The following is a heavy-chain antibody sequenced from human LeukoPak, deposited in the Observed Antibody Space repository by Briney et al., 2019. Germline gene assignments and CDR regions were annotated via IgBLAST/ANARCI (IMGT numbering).Heavy chain of an antibody. CDR3: ARPHGESMYAMDV. CDR1: GFTFSSYG. D-gene: IGHD3-10*01. Sequence: GGSLRLSCAASGFTFSSYGMHWVRQAPGKGLEWVAMISYDGTSKSHADSVRGRFTISRDNSQNRLYLEMTSLRTEDTALYYCARPHGESMYAMDVWGQGTTVTVSS. J-gene: IGHJ6*02. CDR2: ISYDGTSK. V-gene: IGHV3-30*03.